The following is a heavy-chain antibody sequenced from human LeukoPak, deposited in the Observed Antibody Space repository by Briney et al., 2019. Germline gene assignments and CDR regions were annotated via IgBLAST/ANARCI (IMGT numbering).Heavy chain of an antibody. V-gene: IGHV3-48*03. D-gene: IGHD5-18*01. CDR3: ARILQLCFDY. CDR2: ISSSGTSI. J-gene: IGHJ4*02. Sequence: LRLSCAASGFTFSSYEMNWVRQAPGKGLEWVSSISSSGTSIDYADSVKGRFTISRDNAKNSLYLQMNSLRAEDTAVYYCARILQLCFDYWGQGTLGTASS. CDR1: GFTFSSYE.